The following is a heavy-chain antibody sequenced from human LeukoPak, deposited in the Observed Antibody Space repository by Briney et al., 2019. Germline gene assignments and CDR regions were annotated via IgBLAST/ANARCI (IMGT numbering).Heavy chain of an antibody. CDR1: GFTFNNYA. D-gene: IGHD2-2*01. CDR3: AKEPREYCSSTSCPNWFDS. Sequence: GGSLRLSCAAPGFTFNNYAMSWVRPAPGKGLEWVSAISASGGTTYYADSVKGRFTISRDNSENTLFLQMNSLRAEDTAVYYCAKEPREYCSSTSCPNWFDSWGQGTLVTVSS. J-gene: IGHJ5*01. V-gene: IGHV3-23*01. CDR2: ISASGGTT.